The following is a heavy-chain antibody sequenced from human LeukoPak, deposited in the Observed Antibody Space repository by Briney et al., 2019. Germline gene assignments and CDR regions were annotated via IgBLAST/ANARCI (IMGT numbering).Heavy chain of an antibody. V-gene: IGHV4-61*02. CDR2: IDATGST. J-gene: IGHJ6*02. D-gene: IGHD5-12*01. Sequence: SETLSLTCTGSGASIGSGSYYWSWIRQPAGKRLEWIGRIDATGSTDYNPSLRSRVTISVDTSKNQFSLKLSSVTAADTAVYYCARFGVATIGPATTGVYYYYGMDVWGQGTTVTVSS. CDR1: GASIGSGSYY. CDR3: ARFGVATIGPATTGVYYYYGMDV.